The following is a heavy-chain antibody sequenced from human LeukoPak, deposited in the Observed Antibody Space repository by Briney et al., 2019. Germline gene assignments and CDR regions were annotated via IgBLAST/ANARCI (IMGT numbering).Heavy chain of an antibody. Sequence: GASVKVSCKASGYTFTSYDINWVRQAPGQGLEWMGLINPSGGSTNYAQKFQGRVIMTRDTSTSTVYMELSSLRSEDTAVYYCARGPSITMVRGGQWYYYMDVWGKGTTVTISS. CDR1: GYTFTSYD. V-gene: IGHV1-46*01. CDR2: INPSGGST. CDR3: ARGPSITMVRGGQWYYYMDV. J-gene: IGHJ6*03. D-gene: IGHD3-10*01.